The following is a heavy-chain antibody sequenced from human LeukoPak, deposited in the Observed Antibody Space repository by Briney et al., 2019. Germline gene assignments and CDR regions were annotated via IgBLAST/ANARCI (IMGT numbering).Heavy chain of an antibody. D-gene: IGHD4-17*01. V-gene: IGHV1-2*02. CDR1: GYTFTGSY. Sequence: ASVKVSCKASGYTFTGSYMHWVRQAPGQGLEWMGWINPNSGGTNYAQKFQGRVTMTRDTSISTTYMELSRLRSDDTAVYYCASLIRAVTYFDYWGQGTLVTVSS. CDR3: ASLIRAVTYFDY. J-gene: IGHJ4*02. CDR2: INPNSGGT.